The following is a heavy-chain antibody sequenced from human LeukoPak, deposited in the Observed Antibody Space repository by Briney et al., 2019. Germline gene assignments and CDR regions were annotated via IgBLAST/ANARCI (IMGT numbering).Heavy chain of an antibody. CDR2: INPESGGT. CDR1: GYTFTDYY. D-gene: IGHD1-26*01. J-gene: IGHJ3*02. Sequence: ASVKVSCKASGYTFTDYYMHWLRQAPGQGLEWMGWINPESGGTKSAQKFQGRVTMTRDTSISTAYMELSRLTSDDTAAYFCARYRASPYDAFDIWGQGTMVTVSS. CDR3: ARYRASPYDAFDI. V-gene: IGHV1-2*02.